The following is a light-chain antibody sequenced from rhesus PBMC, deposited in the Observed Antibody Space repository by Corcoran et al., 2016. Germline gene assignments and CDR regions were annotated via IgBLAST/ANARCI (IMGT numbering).Light chain of an antibody. CDR3: QQHDNSPYS. V-gene: IGKV1-69*01. Sequence: DIQMTQSPSSLSASVGDRVTITCRASQGISNWLAWYQQKPGKAPKLLIYRASNLETGVPSRFSGSGSGTVFTLTISSLQPEAIATYYCQQHDNSPYSFGQGTKVEIK. CDR2: RAS. J-gene: IGKJ2*01. CDR1: QGISNW.